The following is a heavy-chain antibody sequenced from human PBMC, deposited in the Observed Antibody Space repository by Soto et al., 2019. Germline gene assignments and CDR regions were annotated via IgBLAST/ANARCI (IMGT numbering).Heavy chain of an antibody. D-gene: IGHD3-3*01. Sequence: EVQLLESGGGLVQPGGSLRLSCAASGVTFSSYAMSWVRQAPGKGLEWVSAISGSGGSTYYADSVKGRFTISRDNSKNTLSLQMNRLRAEDTAVYYCAKDGDFLAWSHASSFDYWGQGTLVTVAS. CDR3: AKDGDFLAWSHASSFDY. CDR1: GVTFSSYA. CDR2: ISGSGGST. J-gene: IGHJ4*02. V-gene: IGHV3-23*01.